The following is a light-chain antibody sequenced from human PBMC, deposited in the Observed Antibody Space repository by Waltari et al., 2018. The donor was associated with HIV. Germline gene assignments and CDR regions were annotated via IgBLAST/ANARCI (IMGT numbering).Light chain of an antibody. Sequence: QSALTQPASVSGSPGQSITIACTGTSSDVGVYNYASWYQQHPGNAPKLMIYEVSNRPSGVSNRFSGSKSGNTASLTISGLQAEDEADYYCSSYTSSSTLVFGGGTKLTVL. CDR3: SSYTSSSTLV. J-gene: IGLJ2*01. CDR2: EVS. V-gene: IGLV2-14*01. CDR1: SSDVGVYNY.